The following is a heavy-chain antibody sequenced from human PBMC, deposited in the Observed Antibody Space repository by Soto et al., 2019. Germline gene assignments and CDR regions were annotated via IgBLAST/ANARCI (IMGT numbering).Heavy chain of an antibody. Sequence: GGSLRLSCAASGFTFSSYGMHWVRQAPGKGLEWVAVISYDGSNKYYADSVKGRFTISRDNSKNTLYLQMNSLRAEDTAVYYCAKDKMSPGTTLAPGGMDVWGQGTTVTVSS. CDR1: GFTFSSYG. CDR2: ISYDGSNK. CDR3: AKDKMSPGTTLAPGGMDV. J-gene: IGHJ6*02. D-gene: IGHD1-1*01. V-gene: IGHV3-30*18.